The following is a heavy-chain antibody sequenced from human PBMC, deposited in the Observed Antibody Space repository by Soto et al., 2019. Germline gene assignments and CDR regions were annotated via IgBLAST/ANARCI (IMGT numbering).Heavy chain of an antibody. D-gene: IGHD2-2*01. CDR1: GYTFTSYA. CDR3: ARGRGGYCSSTSCYASPRYYYYYYMDV. CDR2: INAGNGNT. V-gene: IGHV1-3*01. J-gene: IGHJ6*03. Sequence: GASVKVSCKASGYTFTSYAMHWVRQAPGQRLEWMGWINAGNGNTKYSQKFQGRVTITRDTSASTAYMELSSLRSEDTAVYYCARGRGGYCSSTSCYASPRYYYYYYMDVWGKGTTVTVSS.